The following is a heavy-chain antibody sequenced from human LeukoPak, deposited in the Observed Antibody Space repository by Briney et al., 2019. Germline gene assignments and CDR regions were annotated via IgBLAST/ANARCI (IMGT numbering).Heavy chain of an antibody. D-gene: IGHD6-13*01. CDR1: GFTFSSYA. CDR2: ISYDGSDK. CDR3: ATGQGSRWDN. Sequence: GGSLRLSCAASGFTFSSYAMYWVRQAPGKGLEWVAVISYDGSDKFYADSVKGRFTISRDSSKNTLYLQMDSLRGEDTAVYYCATGQGSRWDNWGLGTLVTVSS. V-gene: IGHV3-30*04. J-gene: IGHJ4*02.